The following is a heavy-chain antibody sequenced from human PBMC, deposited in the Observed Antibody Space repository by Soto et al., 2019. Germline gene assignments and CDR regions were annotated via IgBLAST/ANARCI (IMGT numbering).Heavy chain of an antibody. J-gene: IGHJ4*02. CDR2: IYYSGST. V-gene: IGHV4-59*08. CDR3: ARQGGDYVCDY. Sequence: QVQLQESGPGLVKPSETLSLTCTVSGGSISSYYWSWIRQPPGKGLEWIGYIYYSGSTNYNPSLKGRVTISVDTSKTQFSLKLSSVTAADTAVYYCARQGGDYVCDYWGQGTLVTVSS. D-gene: IGHD3-16*01. CDR1: GGSISSYY.